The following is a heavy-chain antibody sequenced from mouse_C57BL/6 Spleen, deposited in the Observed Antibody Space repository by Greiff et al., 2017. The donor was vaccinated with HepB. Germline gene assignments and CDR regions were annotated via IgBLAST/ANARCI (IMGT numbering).Heavy chain of an antibody. Sequence: EVQLVESGGGLVKPGGSLKLSCAASGFTFSSYAMSWVRQTPEKRLEWVATISDGGSYTYYPDNVKGRFTISRDNAKNNLYLQMSHLKSEDTAMYYCAREVPWQGAYWGQGTLVTVSA. CDR2: ISDGGSYT. D-gene: IGHD6-1*01. J-gene: IGHJ3*01. CDR1: GFTFSSYA. CDR3: AREVPWQGAY. V-gene: IGHV5-4*01.